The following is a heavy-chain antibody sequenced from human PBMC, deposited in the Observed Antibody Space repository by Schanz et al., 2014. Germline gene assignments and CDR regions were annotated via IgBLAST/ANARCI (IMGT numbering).Heavy chain of an antibody. CDR1: GGTFSSYT. Sequence: QVQLVQSGAEVKKPGSSVKVSCTASGGTFSSYTISWIRQAPGQGLEWMGRIIPVLAIADYAQKFQGRVTITADKSTSAASMELSSLRSEDTAVYYCARGPAQGYSYGHNIGACCYGMDVWGQGTTVTVSS. V-gene: IGHV1-69*02. CDR2: IIPVLAIA. CDR3: ARGPAQGYSYGHNIGACCYGMDV. J-gene: IGHJ6*02. D-gene: IGHD5-18*01.